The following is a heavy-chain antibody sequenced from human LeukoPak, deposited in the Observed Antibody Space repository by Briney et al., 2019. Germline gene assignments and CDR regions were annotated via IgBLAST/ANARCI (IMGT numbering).Heavy chain of an antibody. CDR3: ARFGSSGYYFEN. J-gene: IGHJ4*02. D-gene: IGHD3-22*01. Sequence: GGSLRLSCAASGFTFSSYVLHWVRPAPGKGLEWLAVISYDGNNKYYADSVKGRFTISRDNSKNTLDLQMNSLRVEDTAVYYCARFGSSGYYFENWGQGTLVTVSS. CDR1: GFTFSSYV. V-gene: IGHV3-30-3*01. CDR2: ISYDGNNK.